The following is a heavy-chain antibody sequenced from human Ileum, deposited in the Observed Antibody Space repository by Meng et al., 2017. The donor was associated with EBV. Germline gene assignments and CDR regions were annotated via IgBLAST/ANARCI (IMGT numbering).Heavy chain of an antibody. V-gene: IGHV3-74*01. CDR1: GFSFSSYW. CDR3: TRGFDCSGGSCYLGY. Sequence: MESGGGLVQPVGSLRLSCAASGFSFSSYWMHWVRQAPGKGLVWVSRINSDGSATTYADSVKGRFTISRDNANNTLYLQMNSLRAEDTAVYYCTRGFDCSGGSCYLGYWGQGILVTVSS. D-gene: IGHD2-15*01. CDR2: INSDGSAT. J-gene: IGHJ4*02.